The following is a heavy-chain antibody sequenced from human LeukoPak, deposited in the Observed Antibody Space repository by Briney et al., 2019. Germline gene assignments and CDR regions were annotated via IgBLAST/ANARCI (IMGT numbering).Heavy chain of an antibody. CDR3: ARVETGSGYPYYFDY. Sequence: SAETLSLTCTVSGGSISSGDYYWSWIRQPPGKGLEWIGYIYYSGSTYYNPSLKSRVTIPVDTSKNQFSLKLSSVTAADTAVYYCARVETGSGYPYYFDYWGQGTLVTVSS. D-gene: IGHD3-22*01. V-gene: IGHV4-30-4*01. J-gene: IGHJ4*02. CDR1: GGSISSGDYY. CDR2: IYYSGST.